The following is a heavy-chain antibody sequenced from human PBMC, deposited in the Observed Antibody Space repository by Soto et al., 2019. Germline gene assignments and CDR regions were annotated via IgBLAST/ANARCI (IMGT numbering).Heavy chain of an antibody. D-gene: IGHD2-2*01. Sequence: PGESLKISCKGSGYSFSNYWIGWVRQMPGKGLEWMGIIYPRDSDIRYSPSFQGQVTISADKSISTAYLQWSSLKASDTAMFYCARHLRYCSSTGCYGYFDYWGQGTLVTVSS. J-gene: IGHJ4*02. CDR3: ARHLRYCSSTGCYGYFDY. V-gene: IGHV5-51*01. CDR2: IYPRDSDI. CDR1: GYSFSNYW.